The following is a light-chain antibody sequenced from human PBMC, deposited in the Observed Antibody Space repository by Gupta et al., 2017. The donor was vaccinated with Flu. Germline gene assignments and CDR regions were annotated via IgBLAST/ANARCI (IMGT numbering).Light chain of an antibody. CDR3: QQSHSMAWA. V-gene: IGKV1-39*01. Sequence: LSSLAASVGDRVNITCRTSLGITKYLNWYQLKSGVAPKLLIYDASHLQSGVPSRFSGSGSGTEFTLTITSLQPEDFATYFCQQSHSMAWAFGQGTKVDIQ. J-gene: IGKJ1*01. CDR1: LGITKY. CDR2: DAS.